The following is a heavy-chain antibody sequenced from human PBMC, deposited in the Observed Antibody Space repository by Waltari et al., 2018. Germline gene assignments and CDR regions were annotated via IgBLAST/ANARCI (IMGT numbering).Heavy chain of an antibody. J-gene: IGHJ4*02. CDR1: GYTFTCHY. CDR2: INPNSGGT. V-gene: IGHV1-2*06. CDR3: ARGADYGDYVDY. D-gene: IGHD4-17*01. Sequence: QVQLVQSGAEVKKPGASVKVSCKASGYTFTCHYMQWVRQAPGQGLEWMGRINPNSGGTNYAQKFQGRVTMTRDTSISTAYMELSRLRSDDTAVYYCARGADYGDYVDYWGQGTLVTVSS.